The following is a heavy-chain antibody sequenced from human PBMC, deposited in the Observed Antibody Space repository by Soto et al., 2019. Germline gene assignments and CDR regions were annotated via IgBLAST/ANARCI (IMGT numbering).Heavy chain of an antibody. V-gene: IGHV3-74*01. D-gene: IGHD6-19*01. CDR2: INSDGSST. J-gene: IGHJ4*02. Sequence: GGSLRLSCAASGLTFSSYWMHWVRQAPGKGLVWVSRINSDGSSTNYADSVKGRFTISRDNAKNTLYLQMNSLRAEDTAVFYCAKGRSSGWSFDYWGQGTLVTVSS. CDR3: AKGRSSGWSFDY. CDR1: GLTFSSYW.